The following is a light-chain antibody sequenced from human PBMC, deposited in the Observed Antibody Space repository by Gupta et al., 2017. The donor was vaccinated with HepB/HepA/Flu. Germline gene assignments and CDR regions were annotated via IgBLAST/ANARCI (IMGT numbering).Light chain of an antibody. CDR2: QDS. CDR1: KLGDKY. CDR3: QAWDSSTAV. V-gene: IGLV3-1*01. J-gene: IGLJ2*01. Sequence: SYELTQPPSVSVSPGQTASITCSGDKLGDKYACWYQQKPGQSPVLVIYQDSKRPSGIPERFSGSNSGNTATLTISGTHAMDEADYYCQAWDSSTAVFGGGTKRTVL.